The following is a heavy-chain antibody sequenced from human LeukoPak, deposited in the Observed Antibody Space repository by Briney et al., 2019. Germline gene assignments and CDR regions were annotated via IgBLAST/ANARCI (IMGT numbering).Heavy chain of an antibody. CDR2: IYYSGST. CDR3: ARVPPSIAARQINWYFDL. CDR1: GGSISSSSYY. J-gene: IGHJ2*01. D-gene: IGHD6-6*01. Sequence: SETLSLTCTVSGGSISSSSYYWGWIRQPPGKGLEWIGSIYYSGSTYYNPSLKSRVTISVDTSKNQFSLKLSSVTAAGTAVYYCARVPPSIAARQINWYFDLWGRGTLVTVSS. V-gene: IGHV4-39*07.